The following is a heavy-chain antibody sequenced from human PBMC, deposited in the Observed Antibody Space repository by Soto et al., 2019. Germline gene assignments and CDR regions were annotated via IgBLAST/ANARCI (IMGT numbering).Heavy chain of an antibody. CDR3: ARVEYNWNSIFDY. J-gene: IGHJ4*02. Sequence: SETLSLTCTVSGGSVSSGSYYWSWIRQPPGKGLEWIGYIYYSGSTNYNPSLKSRVTISVDTSKNQFSLKLSSVTAADTAVYYCARVEYNWNSIFDYWGQGTLVTVSS. CDR2: IYYSGST. V-gene: IGHV4-61*01. CDR1: GGSVSSGSYY. D-gene: IGHD1-7*01.